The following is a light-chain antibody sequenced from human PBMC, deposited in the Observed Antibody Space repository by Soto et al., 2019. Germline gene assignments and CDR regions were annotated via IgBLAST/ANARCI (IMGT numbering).Light chain of an antibody. CDR3: QQYGSSPWT. CDR1: QSVSSSY. CDR2: GAS. Sequence: EIVLTQSPGTLSLSPGERATLSCRASQSVSSSYLAWYQQKPGQAPRLLIYGASRRATGIPDRFSGSGSGTDFTLTISRLEPEDFAVYYCQQYGSSPWTFGPGTKVEIK. J-gene: IGKJ1*01. V-gene: IGKV3-20*01.